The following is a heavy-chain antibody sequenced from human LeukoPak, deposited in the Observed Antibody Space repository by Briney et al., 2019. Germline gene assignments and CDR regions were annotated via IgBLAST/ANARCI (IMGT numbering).Heavy chain of an antibody. V-gene: IGHV3-7*01. J-gene: IGHJ5*02. D-gene: IGHD3-22*01. CDR3: ARDDSSGYYYP. CDR1: GFTFSSNW. Sequence: GGSLRLSCAASGFTFSSNWVSWVRQAPGKGLEWVANIKQDGSEKYYVDSVKGRFTISRDNAKNSLYPQMNSLRAEDTAVYYCARDDSSGYYYPWGQGTLVTVSS. CDR2: IKQDGSEK.